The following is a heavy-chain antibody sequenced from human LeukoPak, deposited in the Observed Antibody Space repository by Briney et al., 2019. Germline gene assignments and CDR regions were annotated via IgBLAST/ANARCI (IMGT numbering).Heavy chain of an antibody. CDR1: GFTFSSYS. V-gene: IGHV3-21*01. Sequence: GGSLTLSCAASGFTFSSYSMNWVRQAPGKGLEWVSSISSSSNYIYYADSVKGRFTISRDNAKNSLYLQMNSLRAEDTAVYYCAKATGPYDAFDIWGQGTMVTVSS. D-gene: IGHD1-1*01. J-gene: IGHJ3*02. CDR3: AKATGPYDAFDI. CDR2: ISSSSNYI.